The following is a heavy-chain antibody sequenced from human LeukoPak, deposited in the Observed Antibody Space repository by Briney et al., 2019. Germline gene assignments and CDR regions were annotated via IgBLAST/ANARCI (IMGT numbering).Heavy chain of an antibody. V-gene: IGHV1-69*13. Sequence: ASVKVSCKASGGTFSSYAISWVRQAPGQGLEWMGGIIPIFGTANYAQKFQGRVTITADESTSTAYMELSSLRSEDTAVYYCASLWGSKQMATEGWGQGTLVTVSS. D-gene: IGHD5-12*01. CDR2: IIPIFGTA. CDR3: ASLWGSKQMATEG. CDR1: GGTFSSYA. J-gene: IGHJ4*02.